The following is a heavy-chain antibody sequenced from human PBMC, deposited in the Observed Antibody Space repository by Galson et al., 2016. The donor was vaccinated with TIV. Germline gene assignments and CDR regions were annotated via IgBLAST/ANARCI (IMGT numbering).Heavy chain of an antibody. V-gene: IGHV3-23*01. CDR3: AKSFQYFYDNSGYFPYGFHI. CDR1: GFTFGSYG. D-gene: IGHD3-22*01. J-gene: IGHJ3*02. CDR2: ISASGGNT. Sequence: SLRLSCAASGFTFGSYGMHWVRRAPGKGLEWVSAISASGGNTFYADSVKGRFTISRDNSKKTLYLQMDSLRAEDTAVYYCAKSFQYFYDNSGYFPYGFHIWGRGTMVTVSS.